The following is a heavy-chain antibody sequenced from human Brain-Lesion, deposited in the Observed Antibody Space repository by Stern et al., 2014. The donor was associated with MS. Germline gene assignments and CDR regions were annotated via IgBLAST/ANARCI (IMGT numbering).Heavy chain of an antibody. D-gene: IGHD1-14*01. CDR1: GGTFSSYT. CDR3: TTSPYGLDA. CDR2: IIPILGVA. V-gene: IGHV1-69*02. J-gene: IGHJ6*02. Sequence: QLQLVQSGAELKKPGSSVKVSCKASGGTFSSYTVSWVLQAPGQGLEWMGKIIPILGVANYAPKFQGRVTITADKFTGTAYMEVTSLRSEDTAIYYCTTSPYGLDAWGQGTTVTVSS.